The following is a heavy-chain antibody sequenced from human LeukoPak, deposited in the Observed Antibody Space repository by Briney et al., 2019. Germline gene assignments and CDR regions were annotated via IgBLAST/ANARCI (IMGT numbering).Heavy chain of an antibody. CDR1: GSSFTSYW. V-gene: IGHV5-51*01. Sequence: GASLKISCKGSGSSFTSYWIGWVRQMPGKGLEWMGIIYPGDSDTGYSPSFQGQVTISADKSISTAYLQWSSLKASDTAMYYCARHVSSGWPHPIDYWGQGTLVTVSS. J-gene: IGHJ4*02. D-gene: IGHD6-19*01. CDR2: IYPGDSDT. CDR3: ARHVSSGWPHPIDY.